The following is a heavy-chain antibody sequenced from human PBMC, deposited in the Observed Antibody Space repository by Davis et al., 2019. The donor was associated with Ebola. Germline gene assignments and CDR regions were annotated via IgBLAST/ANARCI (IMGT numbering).Heavy chain of an antibody. Sequence: SVKVSCKGSGYSFTSYWISWVRQAPGQGLEWMGRIIPILGIANYAQKFQGRVTITADKSTSTAYMELSSLRSEDTAVYYCARVPLGLNNWFDPWGQGTLVTVSS. D-gene: IGHD4/OR15-4a*01. V-gene: IGHV1-69*04. CDR3: ARVPLGLNNWFDP. CDR2: IIPILGIA. J-gene: IGHJ5*02. CDR1: GYSFTSYW.